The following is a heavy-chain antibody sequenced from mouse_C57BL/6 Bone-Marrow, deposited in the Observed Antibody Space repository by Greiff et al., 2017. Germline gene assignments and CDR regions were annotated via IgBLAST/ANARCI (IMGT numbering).Heavy chain of an antibody. V-gene: IGHV1-64*01. CDR3: ARSYDYYDYTMDY. CDR2: MHPNGGSP. J-gene: IGHJ4*01. Sequence: QVQLQQPGAELVKPGASVKLSCKASGYTFTNYWMHWVKQRPGQGLEWIGMMHPNGGSPDYNEKFKSEATLSVDKSSRTAYMEISSLTSEDSAVYYCARSYDYYDYTMDYWGQGTSVSVSS. CDR1: GYTFTNYW. D-gene: IGHD2-4*01.